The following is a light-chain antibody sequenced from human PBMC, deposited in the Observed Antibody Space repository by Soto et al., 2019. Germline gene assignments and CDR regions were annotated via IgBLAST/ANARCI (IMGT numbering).Light chain of an antibody. Sequence: DIQMTQSPSTLSASIGDTVIITCRASQSINSWLAWYQQKPGKAPKLLIHKASTLESGVPSRFSGSESGTEFTLTISSLQPDDFATFYCHQYDRFPYTFGQGTKLEIK. CDR1: QSINSW. CDR2: KAS. CDR3: HQYDRFPYT. J-gene: IGKJ2*01. V-gene: IGKV1-5*03.